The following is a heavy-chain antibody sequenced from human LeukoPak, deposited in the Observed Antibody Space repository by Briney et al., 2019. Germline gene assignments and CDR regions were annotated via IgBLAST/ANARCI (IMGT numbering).Heavy chain of an antibody. V-gene: IGHV3-21*01. CDR2: INNVASHI. D-gene: IGHD3-9*01. CDR1: GFTFSDSA. Sequence: GGSLRLSCAASGFTFSDSAMNWVRQAPGKGLEWVSSINNVASHIYYADSVRGRFTISRDNAKNSVSLQMNNLRAEDTAVYYCARDATQYLRYGYFDSWGQGIQVTVSS. CDR3: ARDATQYLRYGYFDS. J-gene: IGHJ4*02.